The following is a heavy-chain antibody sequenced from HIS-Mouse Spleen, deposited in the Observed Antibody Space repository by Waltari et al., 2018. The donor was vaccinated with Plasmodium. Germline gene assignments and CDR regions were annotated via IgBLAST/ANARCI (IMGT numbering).Heavy chain of an antibody. D-gene: IGHD3-16*01. CDR1: GFTFSSYG. J-gene: IGHJ4*02. Sequence: QVQLVESGGGVVQPGRSLRLSCAASGFTFSSYGMHWVRQAPGKGLEWVAGISYEGGNKYYADSGKGRFTISRENSKNTLYLQMNSLRAEDTAVYYCAKAQGVINFDYWGQGTLVTVSS. CDR2: ISYEGGNK. CDR3: AKAQGVINFDY. V-gene: IGHV3-30*18.